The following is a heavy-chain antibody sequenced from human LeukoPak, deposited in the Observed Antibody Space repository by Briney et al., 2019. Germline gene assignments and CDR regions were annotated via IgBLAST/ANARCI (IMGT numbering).Heavy chain of an antibody. CDR1: GYTFTSYY. J-gene: IGHJ5*02. D-gene: IGHD3-10*01. CDR3: ARGKRITMVRGVRGFDP. V-gene: IGHV1-46*01. CDR2: INPSGGST. Sequence: GASVKVSCKASGYTFTSYYMHWVRQAPGQGLEWMGIINPSGGSTSYAQKFQGRVTMTRNTSISTAYMELSSLRSEDTAVYYCARGKRITMVRGVRGFDPWGQGTLVTVSS.